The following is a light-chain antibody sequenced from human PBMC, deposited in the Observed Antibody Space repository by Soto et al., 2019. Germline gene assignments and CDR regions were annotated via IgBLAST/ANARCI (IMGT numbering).Light chain of an antibody. V-gene: IGKV1-8*01. CDR2: AAS. CDR3: QQYYSYPKT. J-gene: IGKJ1*01. Sequence: AIRMTQSPSSFSASTGDRVTITCRASQGISSYLAWYQQKPGKAPKLLIYAASTLQSGVPSRFRGSGSGTDFTLTISCLQSEDFATYDCQQYYSYPKTFGKGTKVAIK. CDR1: QGISSY.